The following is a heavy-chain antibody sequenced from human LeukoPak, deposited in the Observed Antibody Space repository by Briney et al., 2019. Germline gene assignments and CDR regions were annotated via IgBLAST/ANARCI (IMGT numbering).Heavy chain of an antibody. J-gene: IGHJ6*02. V-gene: IGHV4-59*01. CDR2: IYYSGST. CDR3: ARGFGTRDYYYGMDV. CDR1: GGSISSYY. Sequence: SETLSPTCTVSGGSISSYYWSWIRQPPGKGLEWIGYIYYSGSTNYNPSLKSRVTISVDTSKNQFSLKLSSVTAADTAVYYCARGFGTRDYYYGMDVWGQGTTVTVSS. D-gene: IGHD3-10*01.